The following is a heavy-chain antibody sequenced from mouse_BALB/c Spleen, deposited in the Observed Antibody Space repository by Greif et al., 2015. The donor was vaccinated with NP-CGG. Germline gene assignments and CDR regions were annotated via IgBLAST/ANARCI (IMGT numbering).Heavy chain of an antibody. J-gene: IGHJ4*01. CDR1: GFTFSSYT. CDR2: ISSGGGNT. V-gene: IGHV5-9*03. CDR3: ARSYGNPIYYAMDY. Sequence: EVKLMESGGGLVKPGGSLNLSCAASGFTFSSYTMSWVRQTPEKRLEWVATISSGGGNTYYPDSVKGRFTISRDNAKNNLYLQMSSLRSEDTALYYCARSYGNPIYYAMDYWGQGTSVTVSS. D-gene: IGHD2-10*02.